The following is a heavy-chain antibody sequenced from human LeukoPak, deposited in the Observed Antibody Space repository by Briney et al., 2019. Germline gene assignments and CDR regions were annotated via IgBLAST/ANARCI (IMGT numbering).Heavy chain of an antibody. V-gene: IGHV3-23*01. J-gene: IGHJ4*02. D-gene: IGHD1-26*01. CDR2: ISGSGGTI. CDR1: GFTFSSYE. CDR3: AKVRGGSYLAFFDY. Sequence: PGGSLRLSCAASGFTFSSYEMHWVRQAPGKGLEWVSTISGSGGTIYYADSVKGRFAISRDNSENTLYLQMNSLGAEDTAVYYCAKVRGGSYLAFFDYWGQGTLVTVSS.